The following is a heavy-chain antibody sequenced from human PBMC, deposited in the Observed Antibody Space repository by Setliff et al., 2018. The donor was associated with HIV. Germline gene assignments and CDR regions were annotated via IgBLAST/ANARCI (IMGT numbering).Heavy chain of an antibody. Sequence: PSETLSLTCTVSGGSISSHYWSWIRQPPGKGLEWIGYIYYSGRTNYNPSLKSRVTVSVDTSKNKFSLRLSSVTAADTAVYYCARLPGQLLKGAAAYFDYWGQGTLVTVSS. CDR3: ARLPGQLLKGAAAYFDY. D-gene: IGHD5-18*01. J-gene: IGHJ4*02. CDR2: IYYSGRT. CDR1: GGSISSHY. V-gene: IGHV4-59*11.